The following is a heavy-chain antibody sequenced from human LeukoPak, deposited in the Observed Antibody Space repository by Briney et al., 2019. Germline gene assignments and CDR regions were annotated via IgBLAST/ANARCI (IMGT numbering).Heavy chain of an antibody. V-gene: IGHV3-23*01. J-gene: IGHJ4*02. CDR2: ISDSGGST. CDR1: GITLSNYG. CDR3: AKRGVVIRVILVGFHKEAYYFDS. D-gene: IGHD3-22*01. Sequence: GGSLRLSCAVSGITLSNYGMSWVRQAPGKGLEWVAGISDSGGSTNYADSVKGRFTVSRDNLKNTLYLQMKSLRAEDTAVYFCAKRGVVIRVILVGFHKEAYYFDSWGQGALVTVSS.